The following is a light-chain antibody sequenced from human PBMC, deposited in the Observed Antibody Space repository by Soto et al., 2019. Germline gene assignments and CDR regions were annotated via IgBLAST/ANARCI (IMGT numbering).Light chain of an antibody. CDR3: QQYGDWPLT. J-gene: IGKJ4*01. V-gene: IGKV3-15*01. CDR1: QSVGNN. Sequence: EIVVTQSPATLSLSPGERATLSCRASQSVGNNFAWYQQKPGHAPRLLIFATSTRATGVPARFSGSGSGTEFTLTISRLQSEDFAVYYCQQYGDWPLTFGGGAKVEIE. CDR2: ATS.